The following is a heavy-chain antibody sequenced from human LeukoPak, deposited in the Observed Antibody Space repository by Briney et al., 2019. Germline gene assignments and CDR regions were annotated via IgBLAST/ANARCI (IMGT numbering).Heavy chain of an antibody. J-gene: IGHJ4*02. CDR1: GYSFSTYG. CDR2: ISAYNGNT. CDR3: ARDIYYGSGTYYTF. Sequence: ASVKVSCKASGYSFSTYGISWVRQAPGQGLEWMGWISAYNGNTNYAQRLQGRVTMTTDTSTSTAYLELRSLTSDDTAVYSCARDIYYGSGTYYTFWGQGTLVTVSS. D-gene: IGHD3-10*01. V-gene: IGHV1-18*01.